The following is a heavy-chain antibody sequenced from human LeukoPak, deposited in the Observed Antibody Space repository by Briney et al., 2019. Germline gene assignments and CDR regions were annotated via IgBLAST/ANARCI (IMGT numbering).Heavy chain of an antibody. V-gene: IGHV3-11*06. Sequence: PGGSLRLSCAASGFTFSDYYMSWMRQAPGKGLEWLSHISSSSSFTYYADSVEGRFTISRDNAKNSLYLQMNSLRAEDTALYYCARDLFSGYDPRTFDLWGQGTLVTVSS. CDR3: ARDLFSGYDPRTFDL. D-gene: IGHD5-12*01. CDR2: ISSSSSFT. CDR1: GFTFSDYY. J-gene: IGHJ4*02.